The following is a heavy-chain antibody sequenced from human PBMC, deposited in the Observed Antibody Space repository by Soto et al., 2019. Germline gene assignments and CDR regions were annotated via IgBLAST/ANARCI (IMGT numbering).Heavy chain of an antibody. CDR3: AGDQTGITTTGGGRIDY. D-gene: IGHD6-13*01. Sequence: QVQLVESGGGAGQPGRSLRLSCAASGFTFSSHAMHWVRQAPGKGLECVAIISYDGSNKYYGDSVRGRLTISRDNSKNTIDLQMNSLRAEDTAVYYCAGDQTGITTTGGGRIDYWGQGTLVTVSS. V-gene: IGHV3-30-3*01. CDR1: GFTFSSHA. CDR2: ISYDGSNK. J-gene: IGHJ4*02.